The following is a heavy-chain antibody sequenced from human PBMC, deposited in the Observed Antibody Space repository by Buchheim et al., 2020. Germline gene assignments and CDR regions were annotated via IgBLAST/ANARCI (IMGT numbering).Heavy chain of an antibody. Sequence: QLQLQESGPGLVKPSETLSLTCTVSGGSISSSSYYWGWIRQPPGKGLEWIGSIYYSGSTYYNPSLKSRVTISVDTSKNQFSLKRSSVTAADTAVYYCARDIAARFDHYYGMDVWGQGTT. CDR1: GGSISSSSYY. CDR3: ARDIAARFDHYYGMDV. V-gene: IGHV4-39*07. D-gene: IGHD6-6*01. J-gene: IGHJ6*02. CDR2: IYYSGST.